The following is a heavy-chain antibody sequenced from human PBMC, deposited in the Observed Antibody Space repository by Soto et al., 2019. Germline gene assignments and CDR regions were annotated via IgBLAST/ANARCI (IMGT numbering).Heavy chain of an antibody. J-gene: IGHJ6*02. Sequence: PDGTLRRSCATSRFTFINYEMNLVRRALGHGLEWVAYIGSGGSPLYYGDSVKGRFTISRDNAKQSRFLQMDRVRVEDTAVYYCARDLTLPPASVMVGAAPGGMDVWGQGTTVTVSS. D-gene: IGHD2-15*01. V-gene: IGHV3-48*03. CDR3: ARDLTLPPASVMVGAAPGGMDV. CDR1: RFTFINYE. CDR2: IGSGGSPL.